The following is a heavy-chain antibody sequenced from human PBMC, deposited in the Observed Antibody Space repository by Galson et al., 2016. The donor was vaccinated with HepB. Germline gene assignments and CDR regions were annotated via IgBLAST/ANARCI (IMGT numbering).Heavy chain of an antibody. D-gene: IGHD3-10*01. Sequence: SLRLSCAASGFTFSHYNMHWVRQPPGKGLEWVAVISFDGNNKYYADSVKGRITISRDNSKNTMYLQMNSLTAEDTAVYYCARGLAYNYGYVDYWGQGTPVTVPS. CDR1: GFTFSHYN. J-gene: IGHJ4*02. V-gene: IGHV3-30-3*01. CDR2: ISFDGNNK. CDR3: ARGLAYNYGYVDY.